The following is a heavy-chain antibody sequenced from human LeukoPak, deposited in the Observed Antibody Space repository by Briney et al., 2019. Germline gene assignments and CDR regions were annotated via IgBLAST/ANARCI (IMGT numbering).Heavy chain of an antibody. CDR1: GYTFTSYG. J-gene: IGHJ6*03. CDR2: ISAYNGNT. Sequence: VASVKVSCKASGYTFTSYGISWVRQAPGQGLEWMGWISAYNGNTNYAQKLQGRVTMTTDTSTSTAYMELRSLRSDDTAVYYCARMPLLSYRLTLYYYMDVWGKGTTVTVSS. V-gene: IGHV1-18*01. D-gene: IGHD3-16*02. CDR3: ARMPLLSYRLTLYYYMDV.